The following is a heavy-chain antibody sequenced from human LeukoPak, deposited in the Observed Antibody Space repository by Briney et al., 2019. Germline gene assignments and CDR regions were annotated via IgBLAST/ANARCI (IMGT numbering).Heavy chain of an antibody. CDR3: ARDPKTGYSSGWYDFQQVPPSNDY. D-gene: IGHD6-19*01. Sequence: KAGGSLRLSCAASGFTFSSYSMNWVRQAPGKGLEWVSSISSSSSYIYYADSVKGRFTISRDNAKNSLYLQMNSLRAEDTAVYYCARDPKTGYSSGWYDFQQVPPSNDYWGQGTLVTVSS. CDR2: ISSSSSYI. V-gene: IGHV3-21*01. CDR1: GFTFSSYS. J-gene: IGHJ4*02.